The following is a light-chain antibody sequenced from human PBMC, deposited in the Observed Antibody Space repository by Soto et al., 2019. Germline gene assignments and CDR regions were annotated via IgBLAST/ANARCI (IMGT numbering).Light chain of an antibody. CDR2: KAS. CDR3: QHYNSYPWT. CDR1: RSISTW. V-gene: IGKV1-5*03. J-gene: IGKJ1*01. Sequence: DIQMTQSPSTLSASVGDRVTITCRASRSISTWLAWYQQQPGKAPKILIYKASSLESGVPSRCSGSGSGTDFTLTISSLQPDDFATYYCQHYNSYPWTFGQGTKV.